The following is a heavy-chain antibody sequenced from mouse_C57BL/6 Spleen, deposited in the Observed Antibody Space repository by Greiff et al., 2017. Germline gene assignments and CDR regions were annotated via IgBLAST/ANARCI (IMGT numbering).Heavy chain of an antibody. Sequence: EVKLQESGPELVKPGASVKMSCKASGYTFTDYNMHWVKQSHGKSLEWIGYINPNNGGTSYNQKFKGKATLTVNKSSSTAYMELRSLTSEDSAVYYCAREGKTTVVGMDYWGQGTSVTVSS. D-gene: IGHD1-1*01. CDR2: INPNNGGT. CDR1: GYTFTDYN. J-gene: IGHJ4*01. CDR3: AREGKTTVVGMDY. V-gene: IGHV1-22*01.